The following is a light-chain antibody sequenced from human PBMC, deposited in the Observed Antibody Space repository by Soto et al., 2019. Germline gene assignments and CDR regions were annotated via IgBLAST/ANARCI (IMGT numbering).Light chain of an antibody. CDR3: QQYGSSPWI. CDR2: GVS. V-gene: IGKV3-20*01. CDR1: QSASTTY. J-gene: IGKJ1*01. Sequence: EIVLTQSPGTLSLSPGERVTLSCRASQSASTTYLAWYQQKPGQAPRLLIYGVSSRATGIPDRFSGSGSGTDFTLTISRLEPEDFAVYYCQQYGSSPWIFSQGTKV.